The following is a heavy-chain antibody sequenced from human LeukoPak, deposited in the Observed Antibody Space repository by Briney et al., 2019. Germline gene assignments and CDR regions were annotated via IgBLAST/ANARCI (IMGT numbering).Heavy chain of an antibody. CDR3: AIFDYPPESFAFDI. D-gene: IGHD4-11*01. CDR1: GFTFSSYG. CDR2: ISYDGSNK. J-gene: IGHJ3*02. V-gene: IGHV3-30*03. Sequence: GGSLRLSCAASGFTFSSYGMHWVRQAPGKGLEWVAAISYDGSNKYYADSVKGRFTISRDNSKNTLYLQMNSLRAEDTAVYYCAIFDYPPESFAFDIWGQGTMVTVSS.